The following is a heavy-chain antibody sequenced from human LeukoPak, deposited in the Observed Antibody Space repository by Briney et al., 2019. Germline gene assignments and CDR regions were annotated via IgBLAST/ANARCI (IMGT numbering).Heavy chain of an antibody. CDR2: IYYSGST. J-gene: IGHJ5*02. V-gene: IGHV4-59*01. D-gene: IGHD3-16*01. Sequence: PSGTLSLTCTVSGGSISSYYWSWIRRPPGKGLEWIGYIYYSGSTNYNPSLKSRVTISVDTSKNQFSLKLSSVTAADTAVYYCARKEGGPKGFDPWGQGTLVTVSS. CDR1: GGSISSYY. CDR3: ARKEGGPKGFDP.